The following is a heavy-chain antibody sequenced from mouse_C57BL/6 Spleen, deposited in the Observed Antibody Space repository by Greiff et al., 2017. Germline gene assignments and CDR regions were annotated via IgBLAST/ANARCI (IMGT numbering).Heavy chain of an antibody. D-gene: IGHD1-1*01. V-gene: IGHV1-18*01. CDR3: ARSNYYYGSRYWYFDV. J-gene: IGHJ1*03. CDR1: GYTFTDYN. Sequence: VQLKQSGPELVKPGASVKIPCKASGYTFTDYNMDWVKQSHGKSLEWIGDINPNNGGTIYNQKFKGKATLTVAKSSSTAYMELRSLTSEDTAVYYCARSNYYYGSRYWYFDVWGTGTTVTVSS. CDR2: INPNNGGT.